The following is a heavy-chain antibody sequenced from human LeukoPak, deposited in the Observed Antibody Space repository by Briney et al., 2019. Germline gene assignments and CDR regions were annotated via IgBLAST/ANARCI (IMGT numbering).Heavy chain of an antibody. CDR2: TFYPGST. CDR3: ARNIDD. D-gene: IGHD1/OR15-1a*01. CDR1: GGSISSSAYY. Sequence: SETLSLTCTVSGGSISSSAYYWGWIRQPPGKGLEWIGSTFYPGSTYYKPSLKSRVTISVDTSKNQFSLELSSVTAADTAVYYCARNIDDWGQGNLVTVSS. J-gene: IGHJ4*02. V-gene: IGHV4-39*01.